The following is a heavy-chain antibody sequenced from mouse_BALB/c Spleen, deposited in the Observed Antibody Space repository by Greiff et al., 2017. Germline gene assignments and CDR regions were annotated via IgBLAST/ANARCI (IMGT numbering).Heavy chain of an antibody. J-gene: IGHJ4*01. CDR1: GYTFSSYW. D-gene: IGHD1-1*01. Sequence: VQLQQSGAELMKPGASVKISCKATGYTFSSYWIEWVKQRPGHGLEWIGEILPGSGSTNYNEKFKGKATFTADTSSNTAYMQLSSLTSEDSAVYYCASPPLYGSSLYYYAMDYWGQGTSVIVSS. CDR2: ILPGSGST. CDR3: ASPPLYGSSLYYYAMDY. V-gene: IGHV1-9*01.